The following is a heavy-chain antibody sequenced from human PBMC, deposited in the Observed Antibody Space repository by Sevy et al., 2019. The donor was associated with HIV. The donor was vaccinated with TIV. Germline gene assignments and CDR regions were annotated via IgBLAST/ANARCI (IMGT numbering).Heavy chain of an antibody. D-gene: IGHD2-8*01. CDR2: ISSSSSTI. CDR3: ARAYCTNGVCYPHYYYYYGMDV. CDR1: GFTFSSYS. J-gene: IGHJ6*02. Sequence: GGSLRLSCAASGFTFSSYSMNWVRQAPGKGLEWVSYISSSSSTIYYADSVKGRFTISRDNAKNSLYLQMNSLRAEDTAVYYCARAYCTNGVCYPHYYYYYGMDVWGQGTTVTVSS. V-gene: IGHV3-48*01.